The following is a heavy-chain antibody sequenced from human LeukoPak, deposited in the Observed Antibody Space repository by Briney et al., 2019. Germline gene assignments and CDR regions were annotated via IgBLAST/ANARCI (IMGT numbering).Heavy chain of an antibody. CDR3: ARDLYCSSTSCYEAKTGDY. CDR2: INPNSGGT. CDR1: GYTFTSYY. D-gene: IGHD2-2*01. V-gene: IGHV1-2*02. Sequence: ASVKVSCKASGYTFTSYYMHWVRQAPGQGLEWMGWINPNSGGTNYAQKFQGRVTMTRDTSISTAYMELSRLRSDDTAVYYCARDLYCSSTSCYEAKTGDYWGQGTLVTVSS. J-gene: IGHJ4*02.